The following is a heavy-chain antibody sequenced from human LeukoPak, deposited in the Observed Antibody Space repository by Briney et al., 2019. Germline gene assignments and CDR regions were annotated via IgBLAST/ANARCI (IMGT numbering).Heavy chain of an antibody. D-gene: IGHD6-19*01. CDR2: ISAFNGNT. J-gene: IGHJ4*02. Sequence: ASVEVSCKASGYTFTGYYMHWVRQAPGQGLERMGWISAFNGNTNYAQRLQGRVTMTTDTSTSTAYMELRSLRSDDTAVYYCARGPSIAVAARWDYWGQGTLVTVSS. V-gene: IGHV1-18*04. CDR3: ARGPSIAVAARWDY. CDR1: GYTFTGYY.